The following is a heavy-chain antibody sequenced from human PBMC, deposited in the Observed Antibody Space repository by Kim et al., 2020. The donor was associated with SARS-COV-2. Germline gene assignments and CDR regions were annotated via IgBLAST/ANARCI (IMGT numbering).Heavy chain of an antibody. Sequence: ASVKVSCKASGYTFTSYDINWVRQATGQGLEWMGWMNPNSGNTGYAQKFQGRVTMTRNTSISTAYMELSSLRSEDTAVYYCARGSRAGTTDDYWGQGTLVTVSS. CDR1: GYTFTSYD. V-gene: IGHV1-8*01. CDR3: ARGSRAGTTDDY. CDR2: MNPNSGNT. D-gene: IGHD1-7*01. J-gene: IGHJ4*02.